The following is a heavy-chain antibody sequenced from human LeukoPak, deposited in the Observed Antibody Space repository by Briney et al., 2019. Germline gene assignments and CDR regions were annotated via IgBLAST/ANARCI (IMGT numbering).Heavy chain of an antibody. J-gene: IGHJ4*02. V-gene: IGHV3-7*01. CDR1: GFTFRSYW. CDR3: ATLITGTIPYIDY. D-gene: IGHD1-20*01. Sequence: PGGSLRLSCAASGFTFRSYWMSWVRQAPGKGLEWVANINQDGSEKYYVDSVKGRFTISRDNAKNSLNLQMNSLRAEDTAVYYCATLITGTIPYIDYWGQGTLVTVSS. CDR2: INQDGSEK.